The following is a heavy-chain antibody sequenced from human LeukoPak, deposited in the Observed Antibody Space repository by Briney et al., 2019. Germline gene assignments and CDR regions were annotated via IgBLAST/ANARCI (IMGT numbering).Heavy chain of an antibody. Sequence: GGSLRLSCAASGFMFRNYWMSWVRQAPGKGLEWVANIKQDGSEKHYVDPVKGRFTISRDNAKNSLYLQMNSLRAEDTAVYYCAREGPVVIPTTPSSSYYYYMDVWGKGTTDTVSS. CDR1: GFMFRNYW. J-gene: IGHJ6*03. D-gene: IGHD2-2*01. CDR2: IKQDGSEK. CDR3: AREGPVVIPTTPSSSYYYYMDV. V-gene: IGHV3-7*01.